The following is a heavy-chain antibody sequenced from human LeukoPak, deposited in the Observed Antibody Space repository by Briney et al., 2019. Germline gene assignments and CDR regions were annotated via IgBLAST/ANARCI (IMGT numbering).Heavy chain of an antibody. J-gene: IGHJ5*02. CDR1: GYSFTSYW. Sequence: GESLKISCKGSGYSFTSYWIGWVRQMPGKGLEWMGIIYPGDSDTRYSPFFQGQVTISADKSISTAYLQWSSLKASDTAMYYCATYCSSTSCSRANWFDPWGQGTLVTVSS. V-gene: IGHV5-51*01. D-gene: IGHD2-2*01. CDR3: ATYCSSTSCSRANWFDP. CDR2: IYPGDSDT.